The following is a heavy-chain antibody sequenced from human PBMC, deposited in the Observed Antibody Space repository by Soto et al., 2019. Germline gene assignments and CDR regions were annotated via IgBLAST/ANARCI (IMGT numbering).Heavy chain of an antibody. D-gene: IGHD5-12*01. CDR3: ARGTRGSGYDWRIYYYYMDV. J-gene: IGHJ6*03. CDR1: GGSISSSSYY. V-gene: IGHV4-39*01. CDR2: IYYSGST. Sequence: SETLSLTCTVSGGSISSSSYYWGWIRQPPGKGLEWIGSIYYSGSTYYNPSLKSRVTISVDTSKNQFSLKLSSVTAADTAVYYGARGTRGSGYDWRIYYYYMDVWGKGTTVTVSS.